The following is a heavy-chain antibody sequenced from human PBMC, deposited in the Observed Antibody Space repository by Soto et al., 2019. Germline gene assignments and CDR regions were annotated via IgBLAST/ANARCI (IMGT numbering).Heavy chain of an antibody. V-gene: IGHV3-30*18. J-gene: IGHJ5*02. CDR2: ISHDGGAT. Sequence: QVQLVESGGVVVQSGRSLRLSCAASGFTFSTSGMHWIRQAPGKGREWVAMISHDGGATYYVDSVKGRFTISRDTDKNTLHLQMDSLRPEDTATYYCAQDWGSSGWYNWFAPWGQCTLVTVSS. CDR1: GFTFSTSG. CDR3: AQDWGSSGWYNWFAP. D-gene: IGHD6-13*01.